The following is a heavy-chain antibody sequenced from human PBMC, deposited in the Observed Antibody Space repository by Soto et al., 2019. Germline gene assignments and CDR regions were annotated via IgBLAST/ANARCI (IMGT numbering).Heavy chain of an antibody. CDR3: ARGDGDYNESNGYLGRH. CDR1: GFTFSSYW. V-gene: IGHV3-74*01. Sequence: EVQLVESGGGVVQPGGSLRLSCAASGFTFSSYWMHWVRQAPGKGLVWVSRINSDGSRTSYADTAKGRFTISRDNTKNTVYLQMNSLRAENTAVYYCARGDGDYNESNGYLGRHWGQGTLVTVSS. D-gene: IGHD3-22*01. J-gene: IGHJ4*02. CDR2: INSDGSRT.